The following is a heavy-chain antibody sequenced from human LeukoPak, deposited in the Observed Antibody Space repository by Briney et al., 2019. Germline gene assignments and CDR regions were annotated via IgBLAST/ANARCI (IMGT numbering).Heavy chain of an antibody. D-gene: IGHD5-12*01. J-gene: IGHJ4*02. CDR3: ARGDRGYVYGFEN. V-gene: IGHV1-69*05. Sequence: ASVKVSCKASGGTFSSHAISWVRQAPGQGLEWVGGIIPIFGTTNYAQKFQGRVTITTDESTSTGYMELRSLRSDDTAVYYCARGDRGYVYGFENWGQGPLVTVSS. CDR2: IIPIFGTT. CDR1: GGTFSSHA.